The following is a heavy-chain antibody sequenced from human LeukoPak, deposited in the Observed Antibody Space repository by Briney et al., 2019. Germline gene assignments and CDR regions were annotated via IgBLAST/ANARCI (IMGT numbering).Heavy chain of an antibody. Sequence: PSETLSLTCTVPGGSISSYYWSWIRQPAGKGLEWIGRIYTSGSTNYNPSLKSRVTMSVDTSKNQFSLKLSSVTAADTAVYYCAREVVVPAAMGVFDYWGQGTLVTVSS. J-gene: IGHJ4*02. CDR1: GGSISSYY. D-gene: IGHD2-2*01. CDR2: IYTSGST. CDR3: AREVVVPAAMGVFDY. V-gene: IGHV4-4*07.